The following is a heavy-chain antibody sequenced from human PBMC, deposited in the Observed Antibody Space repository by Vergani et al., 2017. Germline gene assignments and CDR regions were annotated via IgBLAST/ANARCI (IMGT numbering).Heavy chain of an antibody. D-gene: IGHD2-15*01. CDR3: ARDYRGWVAASPHYFDY. V-gene: IGHV3-11*06. CDR1: RFHFSDYY. Sequence: VQLFESGGGLVQPGGSLRLSCAASRFHFSDYYLSWIRQAPGKGLEWVSYISSSSSYTNYADSVKGRFTISRDNAKNSLYLQMNSLRAEDTAVYYCARDYRGWVAASPHYFDYWGQGTLVTVSS. J-gene: IGHJ4*02. CDR2: ISSSSSYT.